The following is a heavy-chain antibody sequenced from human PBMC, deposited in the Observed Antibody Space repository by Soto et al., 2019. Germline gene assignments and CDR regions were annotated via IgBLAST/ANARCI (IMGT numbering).Heavy chain of an antibody. CDR2: ISAFSGKT. Sequence: QVQLVQSAVEVKKPGASVQVSCKTSGFTFTSYGISWVRQAPGQGLEWMGWISAFSGKTKFAQKLEGRVTMITEASTSTAYMERRSRRPDDTALYYCARDRKRGLGPPDAWGKGTL. CDR1: GFTFTSYG. J-gene: IGHJ5*02. CDR3: ARDRKRGLGPPDA. V-gene: IGHV1-18*01.